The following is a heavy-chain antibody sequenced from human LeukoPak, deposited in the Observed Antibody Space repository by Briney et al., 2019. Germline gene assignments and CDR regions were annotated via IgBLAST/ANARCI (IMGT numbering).Heavy chain of an antibody. CDR2: IYYSENT. Sequence: PSETLSLTCTVSGGSISSYYWSWIRQPPGKGLEYIGYIYYSENTNYNPSLKSRVTISLDTSKNQFSLKLTSVTAADTAVYYCARVEEGYGSGRRENYYYYYMDVWGKGTTVTISS. CDR3: ARVEEGYGSGRRENYYYYYMDV. J-gene: IGHJ6*03. CDR1: GGSISSYY. V-gene: IGHV4-59*01. D-gene: IGHD3-10*01.